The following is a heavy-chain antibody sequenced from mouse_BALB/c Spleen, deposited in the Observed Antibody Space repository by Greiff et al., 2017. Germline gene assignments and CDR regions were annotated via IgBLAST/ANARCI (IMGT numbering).Heavy chain of an antibody. V-gene: IGHV5-6-4*01. Sequence: EVQLVESGGGLVKPGGSLKLSCAASGFTFSSYTMSWVRQTPEKRLEWVATISSGGSYTYYPDSVKGRFTISRDNAKNTLYLQMSSLKSEDTAMYYCTRDHYYYGSSYWYFDVWGAGTTVTVSS. CDR2: ISSGGSYT. CDR3: TRDHYYYGSSYWYFDV. J-gene: IGHJ1*01. CDR1: GFTFSSYT. D-gene: IGHD1-1*01.